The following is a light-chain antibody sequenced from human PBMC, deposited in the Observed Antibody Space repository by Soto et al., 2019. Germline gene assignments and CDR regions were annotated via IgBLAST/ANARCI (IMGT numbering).Light chain of an antibody. Sequence: DIQMTQSPSSLSASVGDRVTITCRASQSIGNDLGWYQQKSGKAPKRLIYAASTLQTGVPSRFSGSGSGREFTLTISSLQPEDFATYYCLHQNSYLALSFGGGTKVE. CDR3: LHQNSYLALS. V-gene: IGKV1-17*01. CDR2: AAS. J-gene: IGKJ4*01. CDR1: QSIGND.